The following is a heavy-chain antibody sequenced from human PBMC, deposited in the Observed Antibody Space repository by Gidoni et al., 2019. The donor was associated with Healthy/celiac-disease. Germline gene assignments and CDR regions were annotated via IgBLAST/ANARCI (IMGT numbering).Heavy chain of an antibody. CDR2: INSDGSST. CDR3: ARDRGGITIFGAPKNYMDV. J-gene: IGHJ6*03. CDR1: GFTFSSYW. V-gene: IGHV3-74*01. Sequence: EVQLVESGGGLVQPGGSLRLSCAASGFTFSSYWMHWVRQAPGKGLVWVSLINSDGSSTSYADSVKGRFTISRDNAKNTLYLQMNSLRAEDTAVYYCARDRGGITIFGAPKNYMDVWGKGTTVTVSS. D-gene: IGHD3-3*01.